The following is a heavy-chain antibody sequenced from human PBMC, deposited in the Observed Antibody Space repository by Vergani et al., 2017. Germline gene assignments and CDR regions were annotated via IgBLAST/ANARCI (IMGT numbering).Heavy chain of an antibody. J-gene: IGHJ4*02. Sequence: QVQLVASGGGVVQRGGSLRLSCATSGFPLSNYDTQWIRQGPGKGLEFVAFIQFDGSNQYYADSVKGRFTLSRDFSKNTLYLQMNSLRTDDTATYYCAKHFRGWGIDYWGQGTQVIVSS. V-gene: IGHV3-30*02. D-gene: IGHD3-16*01. CDR3: AKHFRGWGIDY. CDR2: IQFDGSNQ. CDR1: GFPLSNYD.